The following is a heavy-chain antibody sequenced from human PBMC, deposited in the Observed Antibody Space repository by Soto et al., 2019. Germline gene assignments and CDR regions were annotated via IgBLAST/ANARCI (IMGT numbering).Heavy chain of an antibody. CDR3: AKEDTSSGSLDY. J-gene: IGHJ4*02. CDR1: GFPFGENA. D-gene: IGHD6-19*01. Sequence: GGSLRLSCAASGFPFGENAMSWVRQAPGKRLEWVSGISDSGATTYYADSVRGRFTISRDNSKNTLYLQMKSLRAEDSASYYCAKEDTSSGSLDYWGQGALVTVSS. V-gene: IGHV3-23*01. CDR2: ISDSGATT.